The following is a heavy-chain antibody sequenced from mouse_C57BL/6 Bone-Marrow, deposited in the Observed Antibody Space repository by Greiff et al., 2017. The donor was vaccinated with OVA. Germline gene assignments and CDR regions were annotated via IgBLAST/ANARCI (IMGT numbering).Heavy chain of an antibody. Sequence: VQRVESGPGLVAPSQSLSITCTVSGFSLTSYAISWVRQPPGKGLEWLGVIWTGGGTNYNSALKSRLSISKDNSKSQVLLKMNSLQTDDTARYYCARKCPLRLHAMDYWGQGTSVTVSS. V-gene: IGHV2-9-1*01. CDR2: IWTGGGT. D-gene: IGHD3-2*02. CDR3: ARKCPLRLHAMDY. CDR1: GFSLTSYA. J-gene: IGHJ4*01.